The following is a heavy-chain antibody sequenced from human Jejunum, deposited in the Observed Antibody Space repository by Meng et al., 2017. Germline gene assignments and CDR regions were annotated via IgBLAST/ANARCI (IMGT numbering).Heavy chain of an antibody. V-gene: IGHV3-72*01. CDR3: GRVREVGAD. D-gene: IGHD1-26*01. Sequence: LVASGGGWVQPGGSLRLYCAHSGFTFSDYYMYWLRQAPGKGLEWIGRIRNKVNSYSTEYAASVKGRFAVSRDDSKNSLYLQMTSLKAEDTAVYYCGRVREVGADWGQGTLVTVSS. J-gene: IGHJ4*02. CDR2: IRNKVNSYST. CDR1: GFTFSDYY.